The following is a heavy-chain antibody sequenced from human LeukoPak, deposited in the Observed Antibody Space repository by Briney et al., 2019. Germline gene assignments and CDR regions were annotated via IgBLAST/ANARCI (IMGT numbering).Heavy chain of an antibody. CDR3: ARGRVVITTSDAFDI. Sequence: ASVKVSCKASGYTFTSYGISWVRQAPGQGLEGMGWISAYNGNKNYAQKLQGRVTMTTDTYTSTAYMELRSLRSDDTAVYYCARGRVVITTSDAFDIWGQGTMVTVSS. V-gene: IGHV1-18*01. CDR2: ISAYNGNK. CDR1: GYTFTSYG. J-gene: IGHJ3*02. D-gene: IGHD3-22*01.